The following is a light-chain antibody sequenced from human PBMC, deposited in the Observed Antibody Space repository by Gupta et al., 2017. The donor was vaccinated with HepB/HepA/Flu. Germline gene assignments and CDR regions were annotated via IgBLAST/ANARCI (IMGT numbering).Light chain of an antibody. CDR2: DVS. CDR3: SSYTTTSTWV. V-gene: IGLV2-14*01. CDR1: RTDVRGYKY. J-gene: IGLJ3*02. Sequence: QSALTQPASVSGSPGQSITISCTGTRTDVRGYKYVSWYQQHPGKAPKLVIFDVSPRPSGVSNRFSGSKSGNTASLTISGLQAEDEADYYCSSYTTTSTWVFGGGTKLTVL.